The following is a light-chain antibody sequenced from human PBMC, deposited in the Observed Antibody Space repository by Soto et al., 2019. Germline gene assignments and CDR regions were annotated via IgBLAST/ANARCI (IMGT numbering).Light chain of an antibody. CDR1: QTVRNNY. CDR2: DAS. V-gene: IGKV3-20*01. J-gene: IGKJ4*01. CDR3: QQFSSYPLT. Sequence: EFELTQSAGTVYFCAGRRATLSCRASQTVRNNYLAWYQQKPGQAPRLLIYDASSRATGIPDRFSGGGSGTDFPLTISRLEPEDFAVYDCQQFSSYPLTFGGGTKVDIK.